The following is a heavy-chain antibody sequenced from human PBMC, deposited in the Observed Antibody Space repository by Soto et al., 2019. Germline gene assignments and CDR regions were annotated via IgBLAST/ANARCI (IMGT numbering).Heavy chain of an antibody. D-gene: IGHD2-2*01. CDR2: LIPIFGTA. Sequence: SVKVSCKASGGTFNNYVINWVRQAPGQGLEWMGGLIPIFGTASYAQKFQGRVTITADKSTTTAYMELNSLRSEDTAVYYCAGRCDSTSCLAHFDYWGQGTLVTVS. J-gene: IGHJ4*02. CDR3: AGRCDSTSCLAHFDY. CDR1: GGTFNNYV. V-gene: IGHV1-69*06.